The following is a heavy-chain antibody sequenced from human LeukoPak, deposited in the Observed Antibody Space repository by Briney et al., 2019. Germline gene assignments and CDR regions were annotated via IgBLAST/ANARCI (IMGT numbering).Heavy chain of an antibody. Sequence: WETLSLTCAVSGGSFSGYYWSWIRQPPGKGLEWIGEINHSGSTNYNPSLKRRVSTSVDTYTNQFSLKLSSVPAADTTVYYCARDSTANDVCCLDYWGQGTLVTVSS. CDR3: ARDSTANDVCCLDY. V-gene: IGHV4-34*01. J-gene: IGHJ4*02. D-gene: IGHD2-8*01. CDR1: GGSFSGYY. CDR2: INHSGST.